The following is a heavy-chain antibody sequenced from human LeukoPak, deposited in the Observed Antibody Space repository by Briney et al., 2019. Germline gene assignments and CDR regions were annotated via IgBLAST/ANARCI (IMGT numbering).Heavy chain of an antibody. D-gene: IGHD3-22*01. CDR3: ARLYYDSSGYYFQH. CDR1: GGSISSYY. CDR2: IYYSGST. J-gene: IGHJ1*01. Sequence: SETLSLTCTVSGGSISSYYWSWIRQPPGKGLAWIGYIYYSGSTNYNPSLKSRVTISVDTSKNQFSLKLSSVTAADTAVYYCARLYYDSSGYYFQHWGQGTLVTVSS. V-gene: IGHV4-59*01.